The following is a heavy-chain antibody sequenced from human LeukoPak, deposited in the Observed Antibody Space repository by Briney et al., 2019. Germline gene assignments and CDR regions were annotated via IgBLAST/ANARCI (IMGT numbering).Heavy chain of an antibody. D-gene: IGHD3-22*01. V-gene: IGHV7-4-1*02. J-gene: IGHJ4*02. CDR3: ARTYYYDSSGYGDYFDY. CDR2: INTNTGNP. Sequence: ASVKVSCKASGYTFSSYAMNWVRQAPGQGLEWMGWINTNTGNPTYAQGSTGRFVFSLDTSINTAHLQVNSLKAEDTAVYYCARTYYYDSSGYGDYFDYWGQGTLVTVSS. CDR1: GYTFSSYA.